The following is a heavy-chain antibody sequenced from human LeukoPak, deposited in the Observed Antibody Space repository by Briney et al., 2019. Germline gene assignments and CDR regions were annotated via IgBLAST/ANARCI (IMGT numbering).Heavy chain of an antibody. D-gene: IGHD2-15*01. CDR1: GYTFSNYG. CDR3: ARESYCSGGNCYSGAGDY. Sequence: GASVKVSCNASGYTFSNYGITWVRQAPGQGLELMGWISAHNGNTKYAQNLQRRVTMTTDTSTSTAYMELRRLTSDDTAVYYCARESYCSGGNCYSGAGDYWGQGTLVSVSS. V-gene: IGHV1-18*01. CDR2: ISAHNGNT. J-gene: IGHJ4*02.